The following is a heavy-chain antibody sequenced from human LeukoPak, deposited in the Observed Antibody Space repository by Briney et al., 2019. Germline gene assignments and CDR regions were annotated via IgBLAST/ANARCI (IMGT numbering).Heavy chain of an antibody. CDR2: ARTKANSYII. Sequence: GRSMRLSCLAAGFIFSDHYMDWVRQTDGKVMEWVGRARTKANSYIIEYAAAVRGRFTISRDDSKNSLYLQLNSLKTEDTAVYYCTRVNLRTGERFFDYWGQGTLVTVSS. V-gene: IGHV3-72*01. CDR1: GFIFSDHY. D-gene: IGHD7-27*01. CDR3: TRVNLRTGERFFDY. J-gene: IGHJ4*02.